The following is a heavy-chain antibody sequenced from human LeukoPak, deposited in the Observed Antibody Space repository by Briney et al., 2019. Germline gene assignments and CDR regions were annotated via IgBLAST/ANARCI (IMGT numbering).Heavy chain of an antibody. J-gene: IGHJ4*02. V-gene: IGHV7-4-1*02. CDR3: ARDVALLNFDF. CDR1: GYTFSNYV. CDR2: INTNTGNP. Sequence: ASVKVSCKASGYTFSNYVMNWVRQARGQGLEWTGWINTNTGNPMYAQGITGRFVFSLDTSVSTAYLQINSLEAEDTAMYYCARDVALLNFDFWGQGTLVTVSS. D-gene: IGHD2-8*02.